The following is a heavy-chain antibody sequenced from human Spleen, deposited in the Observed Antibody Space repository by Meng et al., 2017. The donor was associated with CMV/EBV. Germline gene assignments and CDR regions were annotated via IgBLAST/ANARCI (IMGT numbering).Heavy chain of an antibody. CDR2: ISYDGSSQ. CDR3: ARDFYDNRGYSPYNYLDP. J-gene: IGHJ5*02. D-gene: IGHD3-22*01. V-gene: IGHV3-30-3*01. Sequence: FNFNNYAVHWVRQAPGKGLEWVAIISYDGSSQHYADSVKGRFTISRDTSKNTLYLQMNSLRTEDTAVYYCARDFYDNRGYSPYNYLDPWGQGTRVTVSS. CDR1: FNFNNYA.